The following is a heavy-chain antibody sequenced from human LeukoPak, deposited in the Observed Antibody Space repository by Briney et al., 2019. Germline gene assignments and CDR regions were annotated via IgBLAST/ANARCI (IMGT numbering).Heavy chain of an antibody. Sequence: PGGSLRLSCAASGFTFSSYWMSWVRQSPEKGLEWVANIKPDGSEKYFMDSVKGRFTISRDNAKNALYLEMNSLRTEDTAEYFCARERMYSGSGSTYPYYDYWGQGTLVTVSS. D-gene: IGHD3-10*01. V-gene: IGHV3-7*01. CDR3: ARERMYSGSGSTYPYYDY. CDR2: IKPDGSEK. CDR1: GFTFSSYW. J-gene: IGHJ4*02.